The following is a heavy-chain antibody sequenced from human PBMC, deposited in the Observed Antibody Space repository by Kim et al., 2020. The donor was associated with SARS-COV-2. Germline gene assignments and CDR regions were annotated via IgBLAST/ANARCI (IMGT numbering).Heavy chain of an antibody. J-gene: IGHJ4*02. Sequence: GGSLRLSCAASGFTFSSYAMSWVRQAPGKGLEWVSAISGSGGSTYYADSVKGRFTISRGNSKNTLYLQMNSLRAEDTAVYYCAKGALYDSSGYYYSTFDYWGQGTLVTVSS. CDR1: GFTFSSYA. CDR3: AKGALYDSSGYYYSTFDY. CDR2: ISGSGGST. D-gene: IGHD3-22*01. V-gene: IGHV3-23*01.